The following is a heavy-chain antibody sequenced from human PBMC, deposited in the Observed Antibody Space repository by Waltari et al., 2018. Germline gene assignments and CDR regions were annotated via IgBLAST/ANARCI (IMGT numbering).Heavy chain of an antibody. CDR1: GYSFTSYW. D-gene: IGHD2-2*01. CDR3: ARWSVPAAQGDY. CDR2: IYPGDSDT. Sequence: EVQLVQSGAEVKKPGESLKISCKGSGYSFTSYWIGWVRQMPGKGLEWMGMIYPGDSDTRYSTSCQGRVTTSADKSISTAYLQWVSLKASDTAMYYCARWSVPAAQGDYWGQGTLVTVSS. V-gene: IGHV5-51*01. J-gene: IGHJ4*02.